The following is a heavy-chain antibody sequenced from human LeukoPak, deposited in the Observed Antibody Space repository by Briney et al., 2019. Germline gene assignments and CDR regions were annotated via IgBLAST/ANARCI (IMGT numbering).Heavy chain of an antibody. CDR1: GGSFSGYY. Sequence: SETLSLTCAVYGGSFSGYYWSWIRQPPGKGLEWIGEINHSGSTNYNPSLKGRVTISVDTSKNQFSLKLSSVTAADTAVYYCARGYSSSVYNWFDPWGQGTLVTVSS. J-gene: IGHJ5*02. D-gene: IGHD6-6*01. CDR3: ARGYSSSVYNWFDP. V-gene: IGHV4-34*01. CDR2: INHSGST.